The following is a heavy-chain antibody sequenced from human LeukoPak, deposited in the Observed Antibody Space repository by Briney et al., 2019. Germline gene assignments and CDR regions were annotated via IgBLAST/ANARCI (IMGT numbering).Heavy chain of an antibody. CDR3: ASGRSAYYDFRTGYYRGVYSGMDV. D-gene: IGHD3-3*01. CDR1: GITFDEYG. CDR2: ISGDRSRI. J-gene: IGHJ6*02. Sequence: GGSLRLSSAASGITFDEYGTHCVRQAPGKGLEWVSYISGDRSRIEYAESVKGRFTISRDSSTNSLHLQMNSLRTEDTALYYCASGRSAYYDFRTGYYRGVYSGMDVWGQGTTVTVS. V-gene: IGHV3-43*02.